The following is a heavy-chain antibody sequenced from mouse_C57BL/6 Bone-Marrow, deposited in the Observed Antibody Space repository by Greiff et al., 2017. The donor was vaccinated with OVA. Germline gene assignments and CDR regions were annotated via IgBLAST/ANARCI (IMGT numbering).Heavy chain of an antibody. Sequence: VKLMESGAELVKPGASVKISCKASGYAFSSYWMNWVKQRPGKGLEWIGQIYPGDGDTNYNGKFKGKATMTADKSSSTAYMQLSSLTSEDSAVYFCARSGMTTAVYFGDWGHGTTLTFSS. CDR3: ARSGMTTAVYFGD. CDR1: GYAFSSYW. CDR2: IYPGDGDT. D-gene: IGHD1-1*01. V-gene: IGHV1-80*01. J-gene: IGHJ2*01.